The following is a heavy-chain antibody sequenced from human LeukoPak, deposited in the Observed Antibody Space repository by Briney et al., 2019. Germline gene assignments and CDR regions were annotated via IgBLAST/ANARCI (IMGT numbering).Heavy chain of an antibody. Sequence: GGSLRLSCVASGFIFSSNSMNWVRQAPGKGLELVSHIRSSGSNMYYADSVKGRFTISRDNAKNSLYLQMNNLRDEDTAVYYCARSASNFYDQTDRGQGTLVTVSS. J-gene: IGHJ4*02. CDR3: ARSASNFYDQTD. CDR1: GFIFSSNS. V-gene: IGHV3-48*02. D-gene: IGHD5/OR15-5a*01. CDR2: IRSSGSNM.